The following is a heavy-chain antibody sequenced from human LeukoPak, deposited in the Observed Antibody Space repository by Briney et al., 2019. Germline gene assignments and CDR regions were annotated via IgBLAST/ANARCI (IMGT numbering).Heavy chain of an antibody. J-gene: IGHJ4*02. CDR2: ISGSGGST. CDR3: AKDLRGYYGSGSPSGLDY. V-gene: IGHV3-23*01. Sequence: GGSLRLSCAASGFTFSSYAMSWVRQAPGKGLEWVSAISGSGGSTYYADSVKGRYTISRDNSKNTLYLQMNSLRAEDTAVYYCAKDLRGYYGSGSPSGLDYWGQGTLVTVSS. CDR1: GFTFSSYA. D-gene: IGHD3-10*01.